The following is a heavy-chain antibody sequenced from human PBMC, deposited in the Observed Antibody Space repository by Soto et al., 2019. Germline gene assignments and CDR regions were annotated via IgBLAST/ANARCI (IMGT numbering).Heavy chain of an antibody. CDR1: GFTFSSYW. CDR2: INSDGSST. V-gene: IGHV3-74*01. J-gene: IGHJ5*02. Sequence: EVQLVESGGGLVQPGGSLRLSCAASGFTFSSYWMHWVRQAPGKGLVWVSRINSDGSSTSYADSVKGRFTISRDNAKNTLYLQMNSLRDEDTAVYYCVRDGSGNLYLNWFDPWGQGTLVTVSS. D-gene: IGHD6-19*01. CDR3: VRDGSGNLYLNWFDP.